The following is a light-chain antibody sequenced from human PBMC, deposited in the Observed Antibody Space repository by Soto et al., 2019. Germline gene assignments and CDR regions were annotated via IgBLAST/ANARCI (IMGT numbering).Light chain of an antibody. CDR3: QQRRNWPPFT. CDR1: QAVDDY. Sequence: EVVLTQSPATLSLSPGERATLSCRASQAVDDYLVWYQQKPRQAPRLLIYDVSNRAPGIPARFSGGGSGTDFTLTISSLEPEDFAVYYCQQRRNWPPFTFGQGTKVEVK. V-gene: IGKV3-11*01. J-gene: IGKJ2*01. CDR2: DVS.